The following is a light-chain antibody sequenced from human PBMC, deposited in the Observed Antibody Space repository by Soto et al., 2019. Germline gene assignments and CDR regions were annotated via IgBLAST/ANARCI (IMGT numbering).Light chain of an antibody. CDR3: QQYNTWWT. CDR2: AAS. CDR1: QSVSSN. Sequence: EIEMTQSPATLSVSPRERATLSCRASQSVSSNLAWYQQKPGQAPRLLIYAASTRATGIPPRFSGSGSGTVFIITISSLHSEDAADYYCQQYNTWWTFGQGTKVEIK. J-gene: IGKJ1*01. V-gene: IGKV3-15*01.